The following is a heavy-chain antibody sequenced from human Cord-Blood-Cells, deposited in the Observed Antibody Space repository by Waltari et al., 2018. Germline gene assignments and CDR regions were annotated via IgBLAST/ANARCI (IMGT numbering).Heavy chain of an antibody. CDR3: ARDSIVGATGDAFDI. CDR1: GYTCTSYA. J-gene: IGHJ3*02. Sequence: QVQLVQSGAAVKKPGASVKVSCKASGYTCTSYAMHWVRTAPGQRLEWMGWINAGNGNTKYSQKFQGRVTITRDTSASTAYMELSSLRSEDTAVYYCARDSIVGATGDAFDIWGQGTMVTVSS. D-gene: IGHD1-26*01. CDR2: INAGNGNT. V-gene: IGHV1-3*01.